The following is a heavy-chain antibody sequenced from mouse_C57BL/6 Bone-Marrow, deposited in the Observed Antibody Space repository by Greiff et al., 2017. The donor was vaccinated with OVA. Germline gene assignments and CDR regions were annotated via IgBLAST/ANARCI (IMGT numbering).Heavy chain of an antibody. V-gene: IGHV7-1*01. CDR2: SRNKANDYTT. CDR1: GFTFSDFY. Sequence: EVKLMESGGGLVQSGRSLRLSCATSGFTFSDFYMEWVRQAPGKGLEWIAASRNKANDYTTEYSASVKGRFIVSRDTSQSILYLQMNALRAEDTAIYYCARALYDGYYVWYFDVWGTGTTVTVSS. D-gene: IGHD2-3*01. CDR3: ARALYDGYYVWYFDV. J-gene: IGHJ1*03.